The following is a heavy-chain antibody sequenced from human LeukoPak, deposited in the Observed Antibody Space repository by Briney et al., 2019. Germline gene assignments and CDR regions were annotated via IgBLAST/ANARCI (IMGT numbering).Heavy chain of an antibody. Sequence: ASVKVSCKASGYTFTGYYMHWVRQAPGQGLEWMGWINPNSGGINYAQKFQGRVTMTGDTSISTAYMELSRLRSDDTAMYYCARGLGYNTMIVVVAFDFWGQGTLVTVSS. J-gene: IGHJ4*02. CDR2: INPNSGGI. CDR3: ARGLGYNTMIVVVAFDF. CDR1: GYTFTGYY. V-gene: IGHV1-2*02. D-gene: IGHD3-22*01.